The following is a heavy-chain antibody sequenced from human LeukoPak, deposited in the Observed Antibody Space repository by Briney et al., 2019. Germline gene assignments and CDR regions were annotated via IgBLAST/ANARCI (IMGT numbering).Heavy chain of an antibody. V-gene: IGHV4-39*07. CDR3: ARVYYYYQYMDV. Sequence: SETLSLTCTVSGGSISSSSYYWGWIRQPPGKGLEWIGNIYYSGSTYYNPSLKSRVTISVDTSKNQFSLKLSSVTAADTALYYCARVYYYYQYMDVWGKGTTVTVSS. J-gene: IGHJ6*03. CDR2: IYYSGST. CDR1: GGSISSSSYY.